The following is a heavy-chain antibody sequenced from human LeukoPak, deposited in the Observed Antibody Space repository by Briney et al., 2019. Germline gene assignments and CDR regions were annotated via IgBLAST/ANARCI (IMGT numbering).Heavy chain of an antibody. J-gene: IGHJ4*02. V-gene: IGHV4-59*01. CDR3: ARGYSYGYYYFDY. Sequence: SETLSLTCTVSGGSISTYYWTWIRQSPGKGLEWIGHIYYSGSTKYNPSLQSRVTISVDTSKNQFSLRLSSVTAADTAIYYCARGYSYGYYYFDYWGQGTLVTVSS. D-gene: IGHD5-18*01. CDR1: GGSISTYY. CDR2: IYYSGST.